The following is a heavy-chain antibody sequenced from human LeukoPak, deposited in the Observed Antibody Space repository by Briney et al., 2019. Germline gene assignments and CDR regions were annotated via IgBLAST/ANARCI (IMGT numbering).Heavy chain of an antibody. D-gene: IGHD3-10*01. CDR2: ISSSSSYI. CDR1: GFTFSSYS. CDR3: ARLASSRSGLDY. J-gene: IGHJ4*02. Sequence: PGGSLRLSCAASGFTFSSYSMNWVRKAPGKGLEWVSSISSSSSYIYYADSVKGRFTISRDNAKNSLYLQMNSLRAEDTAVYYCARLASSRSGLDYWGQGTLVTVSS. V-gene: IGHV3-21*01.